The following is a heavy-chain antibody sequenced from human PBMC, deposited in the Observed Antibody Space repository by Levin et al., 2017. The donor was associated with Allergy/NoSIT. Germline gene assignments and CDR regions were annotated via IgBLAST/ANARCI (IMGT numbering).Heavy chain of an antibody. D-gene: IGHD6-19*01. Sequence: GESLKISCAASGFTFSSYSMNWVRQAPGKGLEWVSSISSSSSYIYYADSVKGRFTISRDNAKNSLYLQMNSLRAEDTAVYYCARDNTQGLGDWYFDRWGRGTLVTVSS. J-gene: IGHJ2*01. CDR2: ISSSSSYI. CDR1: GFTFSSYS. V-gene: IGHV3-21*01. CDR3: ARDNTQGLGDWYFDR.